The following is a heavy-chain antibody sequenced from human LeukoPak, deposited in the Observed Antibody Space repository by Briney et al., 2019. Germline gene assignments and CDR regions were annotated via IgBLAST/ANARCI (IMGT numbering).Heavy chain of an antibody. CDR3: ARERTGYSSSWSHYYYYGMDV. Sequence: GGSLRLSCAASGFTFSSYSMNWVRQAPGKGLEWVSSISSSSSCIYYADSVKGRFTISRDNAKNSLYLQMNSLRAEDTAVYYCARERTGYSSSWSHYYYYGMDVWGQGTTVTVSS. CDR1: GFTFSSYS. V-gene: IGHV3-21*01. CDR2: ISSSSSCI. J-gene: IGHJ6*02. D-gene: IGHD6-13*01.